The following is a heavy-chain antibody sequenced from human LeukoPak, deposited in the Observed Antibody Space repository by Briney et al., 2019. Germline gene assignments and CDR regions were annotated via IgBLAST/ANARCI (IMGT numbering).Heavy chain of an antibody. CDR3: AKGSRDGSISVFGVIFFFDY. Sequence: GGSLRLSCAASGFTFSDYYMSWIRQAPGKGLEWVSYISSSGSTIYYADSAKGRFTISRDNSKNTLFLQMNSLRAEDTAVYYCAKGSRDGSISVFGVIFFFDYWGQGTLVTVSS. CDR1: GFTFSDYY. D-gene: IGHD3-3*01. CDR2: ISSSGSTI. V-gene: IGHV3-11*01. J-gene: IGHJ4*02.